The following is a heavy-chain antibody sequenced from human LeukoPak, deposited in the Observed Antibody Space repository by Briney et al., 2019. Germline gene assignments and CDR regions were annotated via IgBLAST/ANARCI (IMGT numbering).Heavy chain of an antibody. CDR3: ARETYDFWSGYYYPHYYYYMDV. CDR1: GYTFTSYG. V-gene: IGHV1-18*01. CDR2: ISAYNGNT. J-gene: IGHJ6*03. D-gene: IGHD3-3*01. Sequence: ASVTVSCKASGYTFTSYGISWVRQAPGQGLEWMGWISAYNGNTNYAQKLQGRVTMTTDTSTSTAYMELRSLRSDDTAVYYCARETYDFWSGYYYPHYYYYMDVWGKGTTVTVSS.